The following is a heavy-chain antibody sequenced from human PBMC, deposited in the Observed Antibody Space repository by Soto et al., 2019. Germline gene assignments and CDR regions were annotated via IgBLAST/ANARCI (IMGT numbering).Heavy chain of an antibody. CDR2: IYYSGST. Sequence: QVQLQESGPGLVKPSDTLSLTCAVSGYSISSSNWWGWIRQPPGKGLEWIGYIYYSGSTYYNPSRKSRVTMSIATSKNQFSLKLSSVTAVDTAVYYCARRYSSSWDYYFDYWGQGTLVTVSS. V-gene: IGHV4-28*01. CDR3: ARRYSSSWDYYFDY. D-gene: IGHD6-13*01. CDR1: GYSISSSNW. J-gene: IGHJ4*02.